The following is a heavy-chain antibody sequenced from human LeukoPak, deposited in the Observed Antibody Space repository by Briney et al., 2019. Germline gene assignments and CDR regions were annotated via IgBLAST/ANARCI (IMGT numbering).Heavy chain of an antibody. J-gene: IGHJ2*01. Sequence: KPGGSLRLSCAASGFTFSGYYMTWIRQAPGKGLEWLSYINTGSTYTNYANSVKGRFTISRDNAKNSLYLQLNSLRAEDTAVYYCTREDNWYFDLWGRGTLVTVSS. V-gene: IGHV3-11*05. CDR2: INTGSTYT. CDR1: GFTFSGYY. CDR3: TREDNWYFDL.